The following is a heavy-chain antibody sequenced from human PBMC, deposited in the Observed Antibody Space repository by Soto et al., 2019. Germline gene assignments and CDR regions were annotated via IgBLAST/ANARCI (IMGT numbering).Heavy chain of an antibody. D-gene: IGHD5-12*01. V-gene: IGHV1-18*01. CDR2: ISAYHGNT. CDR1: GYTFTSYG. Sequence: QVQLVQSGAEVKKPGASVKVSCKASGYTFTSYGISWVRQAPGQGLEWMGWISAYHGNTNYAQKLQGRVTMTTDTASSTADVEMRSLRTDDTALYYCARSPYGGFDSRLGGAWFDPWGQGTLVTLSS. J-gene: IGHJ5*01. CDR3: ARSPYGGFDSRLGGAWFDP.